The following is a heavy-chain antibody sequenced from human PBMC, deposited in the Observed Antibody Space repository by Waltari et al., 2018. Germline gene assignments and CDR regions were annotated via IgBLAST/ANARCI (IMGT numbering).Heavy chain of an antibody. CDR2: FDPEDSET. V-gene: IGHV1-24*01. Sequence: QVQLVKSGAEVKNPGAAVNVSAKVAGYTLTHLSLHWVRRAPGKGLEWMVGFDPEDSETIYAQKLQRRVTMSEDTSTDTAYMERSSLRSEDTAVYYCATVGVAGSWGWFDPWGQGTLVTVSS. CDR1: GYTLTHLS. D-gene: IGHD3-10*01. CDR3: ATVGVAGSWGWFDP. J-gene: IGHJ5*02.